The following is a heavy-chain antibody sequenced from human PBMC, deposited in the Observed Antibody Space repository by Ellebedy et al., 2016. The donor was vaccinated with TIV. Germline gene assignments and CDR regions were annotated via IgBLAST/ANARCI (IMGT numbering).Heavy chain of an antibody. CDR2: INPSGGST. CDR3: ARDSLHLYKGYGDYGLYGY. D-gene: IGHD4-17*01. J-gene: IGHJ4*02. CDR1: GYTFTSYY. Sequence: ASVKVSXKASGYTFTSYYMHWVRQAPGQGLEWMGIINPSGGSTSYAQKFQGRVTMTRDTSTSTVYMELSSLRSEDTAVYYCARDSLHLYKGYGDYGLYGYWGQGTLVTVSS. V-gene: IGHV1-46*01.